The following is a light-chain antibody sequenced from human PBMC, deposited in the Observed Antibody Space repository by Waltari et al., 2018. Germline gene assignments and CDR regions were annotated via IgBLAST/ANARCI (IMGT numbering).Light chain of an antibody. CDR2: KDS. CDR3: QAWDSNTHVV. Sequence: SLELTQPPSVSVSPGQTASISCSGHRLDDQFVCWYQQKPGQSPLLVIYKDSKRPSEIPGRYSGSNSGNTATLTISGTQAVDEADYYCQAWDSNTHVVFGGGTKLTVL. V-gene: IGLV3-1*01. CDR1: RLDDQF. J-gene: IGLJ2*01.